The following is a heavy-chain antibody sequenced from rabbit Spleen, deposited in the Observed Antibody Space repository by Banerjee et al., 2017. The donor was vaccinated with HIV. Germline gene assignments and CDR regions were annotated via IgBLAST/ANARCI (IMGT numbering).Heavy chain of an antibody. Sequence: QEQLEESGGGLVQPEGSLTLTCTASGFSFSYSDYMCWVRQPPGKGPEWIACIGAGISYTIYYATWAKGRFTISKTSSTTVTLQMTSLTAADTATYFCARDSGTSFSSYGMDLWGPGTLVTVS. D-gene: IGHD8-1*01. J-gene: IGHJ6*01. CDR3: ARDSGTSFSSYGMDL. CDR2: IGAGISYTI. V-gene: IGHV1S45*01. CDR1: GFSFSYSDY.